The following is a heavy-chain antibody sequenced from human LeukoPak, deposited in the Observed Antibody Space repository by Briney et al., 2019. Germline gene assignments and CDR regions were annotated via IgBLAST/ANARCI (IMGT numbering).Heavy chain of an antibody. D-gene: IGHD3-16*02. V-gene: IGHV4-34*01. CDR2: INHSGST. CDR3: ARGYDYVWGSYRSAGYYFDY. Sequence: SETLSLTCAVYGGSSSGYYWSWIRQPPGKGLEWIGEINHSGSTNYNPPLKSRVTISVDTSKNQFSLKLSSVTAADTAVYYCARGYDYVWGSYRSAGYYFDYWGQGTLVTVSS. J-gene: IGHJ4*02. CDR1: GGSSSGYY.